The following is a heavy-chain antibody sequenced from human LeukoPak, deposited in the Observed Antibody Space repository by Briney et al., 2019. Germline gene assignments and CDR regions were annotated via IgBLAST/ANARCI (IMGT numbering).Heavy chain of an antibody. J-gene: IGHJ5*02. CDR1: GGSISSYY. CDR3: ARGRVRINWFDP. D-gene: IGHD2/OR15-2a*01. V-gene: IGHV4-4*07. CDR2: IYTSGST. Sequence: SETLSLTCTVSGGSISSYYWSWIRQPAGKGLEWIGRIYTSGSTNYNPSLKSRVTMSVDTSKNQFSVKLSSVTAADTAVYYCARGRVRINWFDPWGQGTLVTVSS.